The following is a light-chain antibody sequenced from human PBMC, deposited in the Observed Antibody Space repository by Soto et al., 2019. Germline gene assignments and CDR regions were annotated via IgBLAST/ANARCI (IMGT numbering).Light chain of an antibody. V-gene: IGKV3-11*01. CDR3: QQRSNWPPFT. CDR2: DAS. J-gene: IGKJ3*01. Sequence: EIVLAQSPATLSLSPGERATLSCRASQSVSNYLAWYQQKPGQAPRLLIYDASNRAAGIPARFSGSGSGTDFTLTISSLEPEDFAVYYCQQRSNWPPFTFGPGTKVDIK. CDR1: QSVSNY.